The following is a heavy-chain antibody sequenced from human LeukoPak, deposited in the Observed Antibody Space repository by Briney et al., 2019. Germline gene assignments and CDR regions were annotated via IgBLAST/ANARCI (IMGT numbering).Heavy chain of an antibody. D-gene: IGHD6-13*01. CDR2: IYPDDSDT. Sequence: GESLKISCKASGFSFTNYWIGWVRQMPGKGLEWMGIIYPDDSDTRYSPSFQGQVTISAGKSISTAYLQWSSLKASDTGMYYCASSLAAAPPGYWGQGTLVTVSS. V-gene: IGHV5-51*01. CDR1: GFSFTNYW. J-gene: IGHJ4*02. CDR3: ASSLAAAPPGY.